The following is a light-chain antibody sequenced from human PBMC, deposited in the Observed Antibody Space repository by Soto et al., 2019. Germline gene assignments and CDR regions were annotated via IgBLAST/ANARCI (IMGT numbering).Light chain of an antibody. CDR2: KAS. CDR1: QSISRL. Sequence: DIQMTQSPSTLSASVGDRVTITCRASQSISRLLAWYQQKPGKAPKLLIYKASSLESGVPSRFSGGGSGTEFTLTISSLQPDDFATYYCQHYNSYSEAFGQGTKVDIK. J-gene: IGKJ1*01. V-gene: IGKV1-5*03. CDR3: QHYNSYSEA.